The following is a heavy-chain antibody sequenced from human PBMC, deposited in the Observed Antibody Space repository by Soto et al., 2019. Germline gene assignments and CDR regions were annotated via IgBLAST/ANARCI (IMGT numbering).Heavy chain of an antibody. CDR3: AKGRSADWNY. V-gene: IGHV5-10-1*01. CDR1: GYIFTNNW. D-gene: IGHD2-21*01. CDR2: IDPSDSYT. J-gene: IGHJ4*02. Sequence: GESLKISCXASGYIFTNNWITWVRQMPGKGLEWMGRIDPSDSYTTYSPAFEGHVTISVDKSINTAYLQWSSLKASDTALYFCAKGRSADWNYWGQGTLVTVSS.